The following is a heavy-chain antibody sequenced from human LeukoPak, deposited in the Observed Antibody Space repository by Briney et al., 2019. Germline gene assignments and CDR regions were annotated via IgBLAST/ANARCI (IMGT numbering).Heavy chain of an antibody. Sequence: PGGSLRLSCAASGFTVSSNYMSWVRQAPGKGLEWVSVIYSGGGTYYADSVKGRFTISRDNPKNMLYLQMNSLRAEDTAVYYCAKDKKRWLQDGDAFDIWGQGTMVTVSS. CDR2: IYSGGGT. CDR3: AKDKKRWLQDGDAFDI. CDR1: GFTVSSNY. J-gene: IGHJ3*02. D-gene: IGHD5-24*01. V-gene: IGHV3-53*01.